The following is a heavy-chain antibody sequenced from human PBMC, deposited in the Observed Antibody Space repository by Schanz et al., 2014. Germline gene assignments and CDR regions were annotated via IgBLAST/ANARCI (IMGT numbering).Heavy chain of an antibody. D-gene: IGHD2-2*01. Sequence: QVQLVQSGAEVKKPGASVKVSCKASGYTFVSYSMHWVRQAPGQGLEWMGIINPSGGGTSYALRFQDRVTVTRDTSRSTVYMELRSLRSDDTAVYYCARDRRRYCSTASCLHDNWFDPWGQGTLVTVSS. V-gene: IGHV1-46*01. CDR1: GYTFVSYS. CDR3: ARDRRRYCSTASCLHDNWFDP. CDR2: INPSGGGT. J-gene: IGHJ5*02.